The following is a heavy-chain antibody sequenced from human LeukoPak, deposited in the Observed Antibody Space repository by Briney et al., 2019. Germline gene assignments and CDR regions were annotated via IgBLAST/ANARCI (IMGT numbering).Heavy chain of an antibody. Sequence: GASVKVSCKASGYTFTGYYMHWVRQAPGQGLEWMGWINPSSGGTNYAQKFQGRVTMTRDTSISTAYMELSRLRSDDTAVYYCARVGIAARPGFDYWGQGTLVTVSS. CDR1: GYTFTGYY. J-gene: IGHJ4*02. CDR2: INPSSGGT. V-gene: IGHV1-2*02. D-gene: IGHD6-6*01. CDR3: ARVGIAARPGFDY.